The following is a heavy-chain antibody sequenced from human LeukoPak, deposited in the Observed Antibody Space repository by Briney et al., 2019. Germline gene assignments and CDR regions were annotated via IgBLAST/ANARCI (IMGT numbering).Heavy chain of an antibody. CDR3: ARDRHSSGYYGYFDY. J-gene: IGHJ4*02. CDR2: ISGSGGST. CDR1: GFTFSSYA. D-gene: IGHD3-22*01. V-gene: IGHV3-23*01. Sequence: GGSLRLSCAASGFTFSSYAMSWVRQAPGKGLEWVSAISGSGGSTYYADSVKGRFTISRDNSKNTLYLQMKSLRAEDTAVYYCARDRHSSGYYGYFDYWGQGTLVTVSS.